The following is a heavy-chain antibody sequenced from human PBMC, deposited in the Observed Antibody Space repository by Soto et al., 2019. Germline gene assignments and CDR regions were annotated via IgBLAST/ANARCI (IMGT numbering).Heavy chain of an antibody. D-gene: IGHD2-21*02. J-gene: IGHJ5*02. CDR1: GVSISNGDYY. CDR2: IYYTGNT. Sequence: TSETLSLTCTVSGVSISNGDYYWSWIRQHPGEGLEWIGYIYYTGNTYYNPSLKSRVTISLDSSKNQVSLKLSSVTAADTAVYYCARWSTHARGDNDHWGQGTLVNVSS. CDR3: ARWSTHARGDNDH. V-gene: IGHV4-31*03.